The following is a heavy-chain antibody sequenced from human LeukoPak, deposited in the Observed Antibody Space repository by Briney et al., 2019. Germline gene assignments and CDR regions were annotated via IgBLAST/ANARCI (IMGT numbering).Heavy chain of an antibody. D-gene: IGHD3-22*01. J-gene: IGHJ4*02. V-gene: IGHV3-23*01. CDR3: ASRNYYDSSGYYYYYFDY. CDR1: GFTFSNYA. CDR2: ISGSGTST. Sequence: GGSLRLSCAASGFTFSNYAMSWVRQAPGKGLEWVSGISGSGTSTYYADSVKGRFTISRDNSKNTLYLQMSSLRAEDTAVYYCASRNYYDSSGYYYYYFDYWGQGILVTVPS.